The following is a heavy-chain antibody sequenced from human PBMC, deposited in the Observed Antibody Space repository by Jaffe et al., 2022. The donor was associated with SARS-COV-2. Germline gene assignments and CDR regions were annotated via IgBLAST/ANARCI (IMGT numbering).Heavy chain of an antibody. CDR2: ISYSGST. CDR3: ARGYSYGYPRWFDP. J-gene: IGHJ5*02. CDR1: GGSISSSSYY. Sequence: QLQLQESGPGLVKPSETLSLTCTVSGGSISSSSYYWGWIRQPPGKGLEWIGRISYSGSTYYNPSLKSRVTISVDTSKNQFSLKLSSVTAADTAVYYCARGYSYGYPRWFDPWGQGTLVTVSS. D-gene: IGHD5-18*01. V-gene: IGHV4-39*01.